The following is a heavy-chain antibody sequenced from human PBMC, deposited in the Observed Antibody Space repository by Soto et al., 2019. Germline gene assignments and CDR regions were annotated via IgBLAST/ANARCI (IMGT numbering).Heavy chain of an antibody. CDR3: ARDKINSYYYDSSGSEPFDY. J-gene: IGHJ4*02. V-gene: IGHV1-3*01. Sequence: RASVKVSCKASGYTFTSYAMHWVRQAPGQRLEWMGWINAGNGNTKYSQKFQGRVTITRDTSASTAYMELSSLRSEDTAVYYCARDKINSYYYDSSGSEPFDYWGQGTPVTVS. D-gene: IGHD3-22*01. CDR2: INAGNGNT. CDR1: GYTFTSYA.